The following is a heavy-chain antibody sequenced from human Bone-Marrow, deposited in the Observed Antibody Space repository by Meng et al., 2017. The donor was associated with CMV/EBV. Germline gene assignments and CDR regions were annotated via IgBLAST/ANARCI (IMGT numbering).Heavy chain of an antibody. CDR2: INPNSGGT. V-gene: IGHV1-2*02. Sequence: ASVKVSCKASGYTFTGYYMHWVRQAPGQGLEWMGWINPNSGGTNYAQKFQGRVTMTRDTSISTAYMELSSLRSEDTAVYYCARGLVDQWRTKIDYYYYGMDVWGQGTTVTVSS. J-gene: IGHJ6*02. CDR3: ARGLVDQWRTKIDYYYYGMDV. CDR1: GYTFTGYY. D-gene: IGHD6-19*01.